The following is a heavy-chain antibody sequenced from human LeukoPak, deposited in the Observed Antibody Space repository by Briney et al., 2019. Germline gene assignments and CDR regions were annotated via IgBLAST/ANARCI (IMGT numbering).Heavy chain of an antibody. V-gene: IGHV3-33*01. CDR1: GFTFGSYG. CDR2: IWYDGSNK. Sequence: GGSLRLSCAASGFTFGSYGMHWVRQAPGKGLEWVAVIWYDGSNKYYADSVKGRFTISRDNSKNTLYLQMNSLRAEDTSVYYCARDPDYDILTGYYNKPHFDYWGQGTLVTVSS. D-gene: IGHD3-9*01. J-gene: IGHJ4*02. CDR3: ARDPDYDILTGYYNKPHFDY.